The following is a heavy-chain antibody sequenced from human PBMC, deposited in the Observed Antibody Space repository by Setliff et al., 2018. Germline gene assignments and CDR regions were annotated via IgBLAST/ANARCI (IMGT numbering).Heavy chain of an antibody. CDR2: IYYSGST. CDR1: GGSVSSGSYY. D-gene: IGHD6-19*01. V-gene: IGHV4-61*01. Sequence: SETLSPTCTVSGGSVSSGSYYWSWIRQPPGKGLEWIGYIYYSGSTNYNPSLKSRVTMSIDTSKNQFSLKLNSVTAADMAVYYCARELWLDPPGYYYMDVWAKGTTVTVSS. J-gene: IGHJ6*03. CDR3: ARELWLDPPGYYYMDV.